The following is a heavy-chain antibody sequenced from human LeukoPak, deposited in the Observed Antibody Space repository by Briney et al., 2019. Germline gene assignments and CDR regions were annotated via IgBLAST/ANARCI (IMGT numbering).Heavy chain of an antibody. V-gene: IGHV3-23*01. Sequence: GGSLRLSCVASGFTFSNYAVNWVRQATGKGLEWVSFISYNGGSAHYADSVKGRFTVSRDNSKNIAHLQMDSLRAEDTAVYYRAKDDSRYPSFFDYWGQGNLVTVSS. CDR3: AKDDSRYPSFFDY. D-gene: IGHD3-9*01. CDR2: ISYNGGSA. J-gene: IGHJ4*02. CDR1: GFTFSNYA.